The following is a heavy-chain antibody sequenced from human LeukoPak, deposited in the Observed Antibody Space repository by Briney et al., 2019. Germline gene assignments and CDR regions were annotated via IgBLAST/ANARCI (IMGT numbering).Heavy chain of an antibody. V-gene: IGHV3-7*01. CDR1: GFTFSNYW. J-gene: IGHJ4*02. D-gene: IGHD4/OR15-4a*01. Sequence: GGSLRLSCAASGFTFSNYWMQWVRQAPGKGLEWVASIKEDGSNKAYVDSVRGRFTISRDNARNPLFLQVTSLRAEDTAVYYCARARGATTFDYWGQGTLVAVSS. CDR2: IKEDGSNK. CDR3: ARARGATTFDY.